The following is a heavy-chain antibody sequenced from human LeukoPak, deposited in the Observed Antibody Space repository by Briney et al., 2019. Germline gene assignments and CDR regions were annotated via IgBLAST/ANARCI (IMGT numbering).Heavy chain of an antibody. V-gene: IGHV4-59*01. CDR2: MSNTGIT. Sequence: PSETLSLTCTVSGGSISSYFWNWIRQPPGQTLQWIGYMSNTGITKYNPSLKSRVTISADTSKNQFSLILNSVNTADTAVYYCAKASVTTAALFDSWGQGTLVAVSS. CDR1: GGSISSYF. J-gene: IGHJ4*02. CDR3: AKASVTTAALFDS. D-gene: IGHD4-17*01.